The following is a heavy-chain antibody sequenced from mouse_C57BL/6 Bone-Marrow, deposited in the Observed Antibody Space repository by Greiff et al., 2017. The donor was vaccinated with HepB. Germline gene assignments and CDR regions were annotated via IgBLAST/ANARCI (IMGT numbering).Heavy chain of an antibody. V-gene: IGHV1-80*01. CDR3: ARGDGYYVFDY. J-gene: IGHJ2*01. CDR2: IYPGDGDT. D-gene: IGHD2-3*01. CDR1: GYAFSSYW. Sequence: QVQLQQSGAELVKPGASVKISCKASGYAFSSYWMNWVKQRPGKGLEWIGQIYPGDGDTNYNGKFKGKATLTAYKSSSTAYMRLSSLTAEDSAVYFCARGDGYYVFDYWGQGTTLTVSS.